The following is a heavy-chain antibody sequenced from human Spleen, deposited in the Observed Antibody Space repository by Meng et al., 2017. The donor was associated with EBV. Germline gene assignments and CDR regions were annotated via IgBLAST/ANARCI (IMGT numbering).Heavy chain of an antibody. V-gene: IGHV7-4-1*02. J-gene: IGHJ4*02. D-gene: IGHD3-22*01. CDR1: RNTFSNYD. Sequence: QGHLAQFGSEFKRPGDSVKLSCKASRNTFSNYDVNWVRQAPGQGPEWMGWINSNTGNPTYAPAFRGRFVLSLDTSVSTAFLQITSLKTEDTAVYYCARALYFDRRGYFGFWGQGSLVTVSS. CDR2: INSNTGNP. CDR3: ARALYFDRRGYFGF.